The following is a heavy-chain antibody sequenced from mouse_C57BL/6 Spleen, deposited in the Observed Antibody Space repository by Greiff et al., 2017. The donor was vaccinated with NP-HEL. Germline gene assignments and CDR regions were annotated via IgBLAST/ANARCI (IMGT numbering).Heavy chain of an antibody. Sequence: QVQLQQSGAELVRPGTSVKMSCKASGYTFTNYWIGWAKQRPGHGLEWIGDIYPGGGYTNYNEKLKGKATLTADKSSSTAYMQFSSLTSEDSAIYYCARRDYYGSSDYWGQGTTLTVSS. CDR2: IYPGGGYT. CDR1: GYTFTNYW. J-gene: IGHJ2*01. CDR3: ARRDYYGSSDY. V-gene: IGHV1-63*01. D-gene: IGHD1-1*01.